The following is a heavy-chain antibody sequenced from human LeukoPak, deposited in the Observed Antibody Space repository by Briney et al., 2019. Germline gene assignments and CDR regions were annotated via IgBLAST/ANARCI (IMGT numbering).Heavy chain of an antibody. Sequence: PGGSLRLSCAASGFTFSSYSMNWVRQAPGKGLEWVSSISSSSSYIYYADSVKGRFTISRDNAKNSLYLQMNSLRAEDTAVYYCARARHSPRGTAAAGEPLDYWGQGTLVTVSS. D-gene: IGHD6-13*01. J-gene: IGHJ4*02. CDR1: GFTFSSYS. V-gene: IGHV3-21*01. CDR3: ARARHSPRGTAAAGEPLDY. CDR2: ISSSSSYI.